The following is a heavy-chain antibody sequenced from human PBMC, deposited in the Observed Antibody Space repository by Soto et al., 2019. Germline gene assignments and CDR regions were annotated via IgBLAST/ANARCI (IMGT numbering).Heavy chain of an antibody. CDR1: GGSISSGTW. V-gene: IGHV4-4*02. CDR2: IYHSGSP. CDR3: ARRVPAAPNWFDP. Sequence: SETLSLTCAVSGGSISSGTWWSWVRQPPGRGLEWIGEIYHSGSPNYNPSLKSRVTMSVDKSKNLFSLRLRSVTAADSALYYCARRVPAAPNWFDPWGQGTLVTVSS. J-gene: IGHJ5*02. D-gene: IGHD2-2*01.